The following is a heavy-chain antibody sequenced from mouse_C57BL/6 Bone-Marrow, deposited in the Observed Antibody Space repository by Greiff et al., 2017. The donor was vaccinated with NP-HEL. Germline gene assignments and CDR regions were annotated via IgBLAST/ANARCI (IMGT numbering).Heavy chain of an antibody. CDR3: TRYYYGSSSFAY. V-gene: IGHV1-72*01. Sequence: QVQLQQPGAELVKPGASVKLSCKASGYTFTSYLMHWVKQRPGRGLEWIGRIDPNSGGTKYNEKFKSKATLTLDKPSSTAYMEIKSLTSEDSAVYCCTRYYYGSSSFAYWGQGTTLTVSS. D-gene: IGHD1-1*01. CDR1: GYTFTSYL. J-gene: IGHJ2*01. CDR2: IDPNSGGT.